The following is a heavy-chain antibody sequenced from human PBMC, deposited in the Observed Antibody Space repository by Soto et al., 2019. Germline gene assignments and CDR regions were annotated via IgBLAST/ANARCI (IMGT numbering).Heavy chain of an antibody. J-gene: IGHJ5*02. CDR2: INAGNGNT. D-gene: IGHD2-15*01. V-gene: IGHV1-3*01. CDR1: GYTFTSYA. CDR3: ARAAPVVAAPFGP. Sequence: ASVKVSCKASGYTFTSYAMHWVRQAPGQRLEWMGWINAGNGNTKYSQKFQGRVTITRDTSASTAYMELSSLRSEDTAVYYCARAAPVVAAPFGPWGQGTLVTVSS.